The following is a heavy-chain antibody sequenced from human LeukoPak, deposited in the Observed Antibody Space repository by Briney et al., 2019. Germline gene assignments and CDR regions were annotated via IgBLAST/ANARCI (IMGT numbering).Heavy chain of an antibody. J-gene: IGHJ5*02. CDR1: GFTFYSYA. CDR3: ARDVRGRTPLKLGMKWFDP. V-gene: IGHV3-23*01. Sequence: QPGGSLRLSCAASGFTFYSYAMSWVRQAPGKGLEWVSTISGSGAGAYYADSVKGRFTISRDNAKNSVFLQMDSLRAEDSGVYYCARDVRGRTPLKLGMKWFDPWGQGTRVTVSS. D-gene: IGHD7-27*01. CDR2: ISGSGAGA.